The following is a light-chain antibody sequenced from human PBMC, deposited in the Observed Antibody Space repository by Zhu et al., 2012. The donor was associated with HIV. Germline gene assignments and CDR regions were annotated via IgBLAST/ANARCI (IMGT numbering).Light chain of an antibody. CDR3: QHEAT. J-gene: IGKJ1*01. Sequence: EIVLTQSPGTLSLSPGERATLSCRASQSVSSSYLAWYQQKPGQAPRLLIYDASSRATGIPDRFSGSGSGTDFTLTISRLEPEDFAVYYCQHEATFGQGTKVEIK. V-gene: IGKV3-20*01. CDR2: DAS. CDR1: QSVSSSY.